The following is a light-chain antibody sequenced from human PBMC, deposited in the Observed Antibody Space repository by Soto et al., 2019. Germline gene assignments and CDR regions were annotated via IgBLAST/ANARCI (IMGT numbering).Light chain of an antibody. CDR1: QGISSY. J-gene: IGKJ2*01. V-gene: IGKV1-8*01. CDR2: AAS. Sequence: ALRMTQSPSSFSASTGDRVTITCRASQGISSYLAWYQQKPGKAPKLLIYAASTLQSGVPSRFSGRGSGTDFTLTISPLQSEDFATYYCQQYHSFSFTFGQGTKLEIK. CDR3: QQYHSFSFT.